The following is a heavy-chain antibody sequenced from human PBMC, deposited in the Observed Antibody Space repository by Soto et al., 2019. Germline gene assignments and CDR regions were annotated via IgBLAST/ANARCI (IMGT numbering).Heavy chain of an antibody. D-gene: IGHD3-3*01. V-gene: IGHV4-61*01. CDR2: IFYSGST. J-gene: IGHJ5*02. CDR3: ARDGGSTYYDFWSRLNRFDP. Sequence: SETLSLTCTVSGGSISSSNYYWSWIRQPPGKGLEWIGCIFYSGSTNYSPSLRSRVTISVDTSKNQFSLELSSVTAADTAVYYCARDGGSTYYDFWSRLNRFDPWGQGTLVIVSS. CDR1: GGSISSSNYY.